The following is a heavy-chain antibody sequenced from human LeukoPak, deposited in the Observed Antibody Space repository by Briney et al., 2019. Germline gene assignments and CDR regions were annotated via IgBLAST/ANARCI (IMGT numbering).Heavy chain of an antibody. V-gene: IGHV3-49*04. CDR3: ARDLLEGDFDY. Sequence: AGGSLRLSCTASGFTFGDYTMSWVRQAPGKGLEWVGFIRSKTYGGTTEYAASVKGRFTISRDDSKSIAYLQMNSLRAEDTAVYYCARDLLEGDFDYWGQGTLVTVSS. CDR1: GFTFGDYT. D-gene: IGHD3-16*01. CDR2: IRSKTYGGTT. J-gene: IGHJ4*02.